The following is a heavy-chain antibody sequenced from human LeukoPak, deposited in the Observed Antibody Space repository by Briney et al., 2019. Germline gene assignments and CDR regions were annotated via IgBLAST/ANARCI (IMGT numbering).Heavy chain of an antibody. CDR3: ARERYFDRRAPFDY. CDR2: ISFDGSNK. D-gene: IGHD3-9*01. J-gene: IGHJ4*02. V-gene: IGHV3-30-3*01. CDR1: EFTFRNYP. Sequence: GGSLRLSCAASEFTFRNYPMHWVRQASGKGLEWVAAISFDGSNKYYADSVKGRFTISRDDAKNSLYLQLNSLRAEDTAVYYCARERYFDRRAPFDYWGQGTLVTVSS.